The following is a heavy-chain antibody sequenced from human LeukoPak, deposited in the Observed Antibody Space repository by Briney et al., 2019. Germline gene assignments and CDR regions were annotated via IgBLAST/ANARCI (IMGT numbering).Heavy chain of an antibody. Sequence: PSETLSLTCTVSGGSISSYYWSWIRQPPGKGLEWIGYIYYSGSTNYNPSLKSRVTISVDTSKNQFSLNVSSVTAADTAVYYCAREDYCSGGICYPMKFDYWGQGTLATVSS. CDR3: AREDYCSGGICYPMKFDY. J-gene: IGHJ4*02. V-gene: IGHV4-59*01. CDR2: IYYSGST. D-gene: IGHD2-15*01. CDR1: GGSISSYY.